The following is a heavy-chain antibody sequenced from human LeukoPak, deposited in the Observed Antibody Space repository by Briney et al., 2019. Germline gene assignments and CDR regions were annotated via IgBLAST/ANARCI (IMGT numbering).Heavy chain of an antibody. CDR1: GFTFSSRDW. V-gene: IGHV3-7*01. D-gene: IGHD5-12*01. J-gene: IGHJ4*02. CDR3: ARSGRFSYSGYDYLDY. Sequence: GGSLRLSCVASGFTFSSRDWMTWVRQAPGKGLEWVANIKQDGSEKNYVDSVKGRFTISRDNAKNSLYQQMNSLRAEDTAVYYCARSGRFSYSGYDYLDYWGQGTLVTVSS. CDR2: IKQDGSEK.